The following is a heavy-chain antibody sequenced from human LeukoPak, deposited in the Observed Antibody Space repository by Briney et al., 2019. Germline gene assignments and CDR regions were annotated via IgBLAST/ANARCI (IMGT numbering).Heavy chain of an antibody. J-gene: IGHJ4*02. CDR2: INPSGGST. D-gene: IGHD4-17*01. V-gene: IGHV1-46*01. CDR1: GYTFTSYY. CDR3: AGDSTTPADGDY. Sequence: ASVKVSCKASGYTFTSYYMHWVRQAPGQGLEWMGIINPSGGSTSYAQKFQGRVTMTRDTSTSTVYMELSSLRSEDTAVYYCAGDSTTPADGDYWGQGTLVTVSS.